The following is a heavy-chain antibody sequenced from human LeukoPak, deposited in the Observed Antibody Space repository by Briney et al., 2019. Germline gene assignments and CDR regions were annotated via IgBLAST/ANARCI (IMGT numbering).Heavy chain of an antibody. V-gene: IGHV1-2*02. Sequence: ASVKVSCKASGYTFTGYYLHWVRQAPGQGLEWMGWINPNSGGTNYAQKFQGGVTMTRDTSISTAYMELSRLRSDDTAVYYCARGKRYYDSSGYVDWFDPWGQGTLVTVSS. CDR2: INPNSGGT. J-gene: IGHJ5*02. CDR3: ARGKRYYDSSGYVDWFDP. D-gene: IGHD3-22*01. CDR1: GYTFTGYY.